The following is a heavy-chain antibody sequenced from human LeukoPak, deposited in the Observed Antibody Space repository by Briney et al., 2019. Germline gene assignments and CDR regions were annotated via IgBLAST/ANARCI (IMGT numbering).Heavy chain of an antibody. V-gene: IGHV3-23*01. CDR2: ISGSGVTT. J-gene: IGHJ4*02. D-gene: IGHD2-8*02. CDR3: AKALQFNFWWGWNY. Sequence: GGSLRLSCAASGFTFSNYGMSWVRQAPGKGLEWVSAISGSGVTTYYEDSVMGRFTISRDNSKHTLHLQMNSLRADDTAEYYLAKALQFNFWWGWNYWGQGTLVTVSS. CDR1: GFTFSNYG.